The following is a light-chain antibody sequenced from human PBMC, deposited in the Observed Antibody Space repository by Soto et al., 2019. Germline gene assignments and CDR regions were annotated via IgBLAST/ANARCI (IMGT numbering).Light chain of an antibody. V-gene: IGLV1-40*01. CDR1: SSNIGAGYD. CDR3: QSYDSSLSVSV. J-gene: IGLJ3*02. Sequence: QSVLTQPPSVSGAPGQSVTISCTGSSSNIGAGYDVHWYQQLPGTAPKLLIYGNSNRPSGVPDRFSGSKSGTSASLAIPGLQAEDEADYYCQSYDSSLSVSVFGVGTKVTVL. CDR2: GNS.